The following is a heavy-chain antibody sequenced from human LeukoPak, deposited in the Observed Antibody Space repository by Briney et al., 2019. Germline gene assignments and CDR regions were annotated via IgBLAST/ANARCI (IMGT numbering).Heavy chain of an antibody. CDR3: ARDRGGIAAAEESFDY. Sequence: ASVKVSCKASGYTFTSYGISWVRQAPGQGLEWMGWISAYSGNTNHAQKLQGRVTMTTDTSTSTAYMELRSLRSDDTAVYYCARDRGGIAAAEESFDYWGQGTLVTVSS. CDR1: GYTFTSYG. V-gene: IGHV1-18*01. CDR2: ISAYSGNT. D-gene: IGHD6-13*01. J-gene: IGHJ4*02.